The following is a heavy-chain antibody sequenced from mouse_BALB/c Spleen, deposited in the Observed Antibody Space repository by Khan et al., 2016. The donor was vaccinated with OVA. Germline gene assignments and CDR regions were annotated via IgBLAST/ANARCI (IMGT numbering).Heavy chain of an antibody. V-gene: IGHV5-17*02. J-gene: IGHJ1*01. CDR2: ISSGSSTI. CDR1: GFTFSSFG. CDR3: ARSGGNFHWYFDV. D-gene: IGHD2-1*01. Sequence: EVQLQESGGGLVQPGGSRKLSCAVSGFTFSSFGMHWVRQAPKKGLEWVAYISSGSSTIYYVDTVKGRFTISRDNPKNTLFLQMTSLRSEDTAMYYCARSGGNFHWYFDVWGAGTSVTVSS.